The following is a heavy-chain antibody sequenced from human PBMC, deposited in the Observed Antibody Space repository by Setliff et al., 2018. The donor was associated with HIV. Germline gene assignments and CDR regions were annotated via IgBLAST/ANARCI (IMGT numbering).Heavy chain of an antibody. CDR3: ARGRNYDSSGYGDYYYYMDV. D-gene: IGHD3-22*01. J-gene: IGHJ6*03. CDR2: IVVGSGNT. V-gene: IGHV1-58*02. Sequence: SVKVSCKASGFTFTSSAMQWVRQARGQRLEWIGWIVVGSGNTNYAQKFQERVTITRDMSTSTAYMQLSSLRSDDTAVYYCARGRNYDSSGYGDYYYYMDVWGKGTTVTVSS. CDR1: GFTFTSSA.